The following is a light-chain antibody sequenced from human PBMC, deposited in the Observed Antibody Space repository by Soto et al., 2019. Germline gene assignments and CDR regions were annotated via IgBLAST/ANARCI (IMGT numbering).Light chain of an antibody. CDR3: QQYYIYAT. V-gene: IGKV1-5*03. J-gene: IGKJ1*01. CDR2: RSS. Sequence: DIQMTQSPSTLSASVGDRVTITCRASQTISNYLTWYQQRPGKAPKLLIYRSSILQNGFPSRFSGSGSGTEFTLTISSLQPDYFASYYCQQYYIYATFGQGTRVEI. CDR1: QTISNY.